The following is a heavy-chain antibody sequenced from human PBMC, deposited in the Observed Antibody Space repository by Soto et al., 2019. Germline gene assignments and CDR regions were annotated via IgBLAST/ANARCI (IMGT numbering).Heavy chain of an antibody. D-gene: IGHD2-8*01. CDR2: INLSGTT. V-gene: IGHV4-34*01. Sequence: PSETLSLTCAVYGGSFRGYYWSWIRHPPGRGLEWIGEINLSGTTNYNPSLKSRVTISLDTSKNHFSLRLSSVTAADTAGYYCARANYFYGMEVWGQGTTVNVSS. J-gene: IGHJ6*01. CDR1: GGSFRGYY. CDR3: ARANYFYGMEV.